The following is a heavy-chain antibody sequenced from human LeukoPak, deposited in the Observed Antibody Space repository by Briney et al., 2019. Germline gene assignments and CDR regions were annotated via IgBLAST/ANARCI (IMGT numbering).Heavy chain of an antibody. Sequence: GGSLRLSGAASGFSFSSYEMNWVRQAPGKGLEGVSYISASGTTIYYADPGKGRFTISSDKAEKSLYLKMNSLRAEATAVYYCARDATTHTIGWYDDAFDIWGHGTMVTVSS. V-gene: IGHV3-48*03. D-gene: IGHD6-19*01. CDR1: GFSFSSYE. CDR3: ARDATTHTIGWYDDAFDI. J-gene: IGHJ3*02. CDR2: ISASGTTI.